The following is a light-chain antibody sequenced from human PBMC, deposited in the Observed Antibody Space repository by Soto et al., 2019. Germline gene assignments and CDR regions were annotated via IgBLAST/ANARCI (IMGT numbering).Light chain of an antibody. Sequence: EIVLTQSPGTLSLSPGERATLSCRASQSVSSSYLAWYQQKPGQAPRLLINGASSRATGIPDRFSGSGSGTDFTLTISRLEPEDFAVYYCQQYGTSPPSTFGHGTRLE. V-gene: IGKV3-20*01. CDR1: QSVSSSY. J-gene: IGKJ5*01. CDR2: GAS. CDR3: QQYGTSPPST.